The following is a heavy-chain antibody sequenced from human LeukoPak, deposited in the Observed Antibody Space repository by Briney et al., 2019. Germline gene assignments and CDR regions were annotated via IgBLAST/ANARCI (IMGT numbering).Heavy chain of an antibody. Sequence: GGSLRLSCAASGFTFSSYEMNWVRQAPGKGLEWVSYISSSGSTIYYADPVKGRFTISRDNAKNSLYLQMNGLRAEDTAVYYCAREKAAWGFDPWGQGTLVTVSS. CDR3: AREKAAWGFDP. V-gene: IGHV3-48*03. D-gene: IGHD6-13*01. CDR2: ISSSGSTI. CDR1: GFTFSSYE. J-gene: IGHJ5*02.